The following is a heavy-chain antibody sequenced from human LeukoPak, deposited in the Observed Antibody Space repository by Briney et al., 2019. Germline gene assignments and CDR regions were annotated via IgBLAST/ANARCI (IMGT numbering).Heavy chain of an antibody. V-gene: IGHV3-7*01. CDR1: GFTFSSYW. Sequence: GGSLRLACAASGFTFSSYWMSWVRQAPGKGLEWVANIKQDGSEKYYVDSVKGRFTISRDNAKNSLYLQMNSLRAEDTAVYYCARGGRYSPYDYWGQGTLVTVSS. D-gene: IGHD5-18*01. J-gene: IGHJ4*02. CDR3: ARGGRYSPYDY. CDR2: IKQDGSEK.